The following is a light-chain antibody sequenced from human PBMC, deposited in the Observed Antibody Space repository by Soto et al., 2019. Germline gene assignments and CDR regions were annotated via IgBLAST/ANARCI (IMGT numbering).Light chain of an antibody. CDR3: QPYDSYSGT. J-gene: IGKJ3*01. Sequence: DIQMTQSPSTLSASVGDRVTITCRASQSINSWLAWYQQKPGKAPKLLIYRASTLEGGVPSRFSGSGSGTEFTLTISSLQPDDWSTYYCQPYDSYSGTFGPGTKVYIK. CDR2: RAS. V-gene: IGKV1-5*03. CDR1: QSINSW.